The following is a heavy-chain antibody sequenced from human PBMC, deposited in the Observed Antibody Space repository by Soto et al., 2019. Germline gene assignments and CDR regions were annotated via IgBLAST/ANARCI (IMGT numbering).Heavy chain of an antibody. CDR3: AHTEGVVVAATGAGDAFDI. J-gene: IGHJ3*02. D-gene: IGHD2-15*01. V-gene: IGHV2-5*02. CDR1: WLSLSTSGVG. CDR2: IFWDDDK. Sequence: QITLKESGPTLVKPTPALTLTCTFSWLSLSTSGVGVGWIRQPPGTALEWVALIFWDDDKRYRTSLKSRLNNTKDTYKKQVVLTMTNMDPVDTATYYCAHTEGVVVAATGAGDAFDIWVQGTMVTVSS.